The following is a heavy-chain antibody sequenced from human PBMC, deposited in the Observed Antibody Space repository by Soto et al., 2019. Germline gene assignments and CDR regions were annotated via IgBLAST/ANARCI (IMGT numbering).Heavy chain of an antibody. D-gene: IGHD2-2*03. J-gene: IGHJ4*02. V-gene: IGHV1-69*06. CDR1: GGTFISYA. Sequence: RASVKVSCKASGGTFISYAISWVRQAPGQGLEWMGGIIPIFGTANYAQKLQGRVTITADKSTSTAYMELSSLRSEDTAVYYCASGYCSSTSCYPVDYWGQGTLVTVSS. CDR2: IIPIFGTA. CDR3: ASGYCSSTSCYPVDY.